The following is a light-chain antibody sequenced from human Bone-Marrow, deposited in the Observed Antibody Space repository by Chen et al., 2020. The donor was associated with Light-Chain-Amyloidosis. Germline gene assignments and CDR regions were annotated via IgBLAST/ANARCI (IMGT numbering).Light chain of an antibody. Sequence: QSALTQPASASGSPGQPITISCSVPSSDVGGDNHVSWYQQHPDKAPKLMIYEVTNRPSWVPDRFSGSKSDNTASLTISGLQTEDEADYFCSSYTITNTLVFGSGTRVTVL. CDR1: SSDVGGDNH. V-gene: IGLV2-14*01. J-gene: IGLJ1*01. CDR2: EVT. CDR3: SSYTITNTLV.